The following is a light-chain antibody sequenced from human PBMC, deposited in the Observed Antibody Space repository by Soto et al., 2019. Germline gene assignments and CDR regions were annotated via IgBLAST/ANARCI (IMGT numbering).Light chain of an antibody. J-gene: IGLJ1*01. Sequence: QSVLTQPPSASGSPGQSVAISCTGTSSDVGGYNYVSWYQQHPGKAPKLMIYEVNKRPSGAPDRFSGSKSGNTASLTVSGLPAEDEADYYCSSYAGSSNVFGTGPKVTVL. V-gene: IGLV2-8*01. CDR1: SSDVGGYNY. CDR3: SSYAGSSNV. CDR2: EVN.